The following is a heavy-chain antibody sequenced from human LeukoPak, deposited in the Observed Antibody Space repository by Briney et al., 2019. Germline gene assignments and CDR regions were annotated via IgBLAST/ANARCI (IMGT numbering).Heavy chain of an antibody. V-gene: IGHV5-51*01. CDR3: ASQYCSSTNCYGGFDY. D-gene: IGHD2-2*01. CDR1: GYSFTSYW. CDR2: IYPGDSDT. J-gene: IGHJ4*02. Sequence: GESLKISCKGSGYSFTSYWIGWVRQMPGIGLEWMGIIYPGDSDTRYSPSFQGQVTISADKSINTAYLQWSSLKASDTAMYYCASQYCSSTNCYGGFDYWGQGTLVTVSS.